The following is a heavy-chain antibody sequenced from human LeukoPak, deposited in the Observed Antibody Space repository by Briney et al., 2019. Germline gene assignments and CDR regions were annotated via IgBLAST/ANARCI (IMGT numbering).Heavy chain of an antibody. CDR1: GYTFTGYY. J-gene: IGHJ4*02. D-gene: IGHD1-14*01. Sequence: GASVKVSCKASGYTFTGYYMHWVRQAPGQGLEWMGGIIPIFGTANYAQKFQGRVTITADESTSTAYMELSSLRSEDTAVYYCARNPQLKNWGQGTLVTVSS. CDR3: ARNPQLKN. V-gene: IGHV1-69*13. CDR2: IIPIFGTA.